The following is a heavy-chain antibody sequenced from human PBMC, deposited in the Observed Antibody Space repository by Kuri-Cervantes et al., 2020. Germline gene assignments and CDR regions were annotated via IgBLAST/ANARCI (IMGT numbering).Heavy chain of an antibody. CDR1: GFTFSSYG. J-gene: IGHJ3*02. CDR3: TTEQDSSSWYWYGAFDI. CDR2: IKSKTDGGTT. V-gene: IGHV3-15*01. D-gene: IGHD6-13*01. Sequence: GGSLRLSCAASGFTFSSYGMHWVRQAPGKGLEWVGRIKSKTDGGTTDYAAPVKGRFTISRDDSKNTLYLQMNSLKTEDTAVYYCTTEQDSSSWYWYGAFDIWGQGTMVTVSS.